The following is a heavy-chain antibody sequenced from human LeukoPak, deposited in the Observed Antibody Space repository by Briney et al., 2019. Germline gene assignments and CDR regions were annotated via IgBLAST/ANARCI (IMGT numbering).Heavy chain of an antibody. CDR2: ISSSSSYI. Sequence: GGSLRLSCAASGFPFSTFWMNWVRQAPGKGLEWVSSISSSSSYIYYADSVKGRFTISRDNAKNSLYLQMNSLRAEDTAVYYCARDKIVGATYFDYWGQGTLVTVSS. J-gene: IGHJ4*02. CDR3: ARDKIVGATYFDY. CDR1: GFPFSTFW. D-gene: IGHD1-26*01. V-gene: IGHV3-21*01.